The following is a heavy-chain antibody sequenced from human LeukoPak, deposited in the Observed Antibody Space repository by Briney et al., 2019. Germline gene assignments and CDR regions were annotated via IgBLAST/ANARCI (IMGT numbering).Heavy chain of an antibody. CDR2: INHSGST. D-gene: IGHD3-10*01. CDR3: ARRGLLWFGGTRWFDP. V-gene: IGHV4-34*01. J-gene: IGHJ5*02. CDR1: GGSFSGYY. Sequence: SETLSLTCAVYGGSFSGYYWSWIRQPPGKGLEWIGEINHSGSTNYNPSLKSRVTISVDTSKNQFSLQLSSVTAADTAVYYSARRGLLWFGGTRWFDPWGQGTLVTVSS.